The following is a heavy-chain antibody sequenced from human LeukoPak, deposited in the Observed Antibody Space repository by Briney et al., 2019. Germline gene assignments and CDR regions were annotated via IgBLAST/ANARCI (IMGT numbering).Heavy chain of an antibody. V-gene: IGHV1-69*13. Sequence: ASVKVSCKASGYTFTSYAMNWVRQAPGQGLEWMGGIIPIFGTANYAQKFQGRVTITADESTSTAYMELSSLRSEDAAVYYCARSAHSSTSTSHYYYMDVWGKGTTVTVSS. CDR3: ARSAHSSTSTSHYYYMDV. CDR1: GYTFTSYA. D-gene: IGHD2-2*01. CDR2: IIPIFGTA. J-gene: IGHJ6*03.